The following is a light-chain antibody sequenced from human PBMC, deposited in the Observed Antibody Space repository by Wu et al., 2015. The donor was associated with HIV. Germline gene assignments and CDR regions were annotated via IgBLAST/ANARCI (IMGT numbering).Light chain of an antibody. CDR2: KAS. Sequence: DIQMTQSPSTLSASVGDRVTLTCRASQSISSWLAWYQQKPGKAPNLLIYKASSLESGVPSRFSGSGSGTEFTLTISNLQPDDFATYYCQQYNTYSYSFGQGTKLEI. J-gene: IGKJ2*03. CDR1: QSISSW. V-gene: IGKV1-5*03. CDR3: QQYNTYSYS.